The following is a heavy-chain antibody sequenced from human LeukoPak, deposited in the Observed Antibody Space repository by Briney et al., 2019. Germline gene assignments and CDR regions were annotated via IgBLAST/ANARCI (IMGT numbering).Heavy chain of an antibody. J-gene: IGHJ6*02. CDR3: ARADYNYYYYGMDV. CDR2: ISSNGGST. Sequence: GGSLRLSCAASGFTFSSYAMHWVCQAPGKGLEYVSAISSNGGSTYYANSVKGRFTISRDNSKNTLYLQMGSLGAEDMAVYYCARADYNYYYYGMDVWGQGTTVTVSS. CDR1: GFTFSSYA. V-gene: IGHV3-64*01. D-gene: IGHD4-11*01.